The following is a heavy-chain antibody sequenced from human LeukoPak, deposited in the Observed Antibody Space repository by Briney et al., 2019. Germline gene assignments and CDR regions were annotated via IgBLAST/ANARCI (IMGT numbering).Heavy chain of an antibody. CDR1: GGSISGSSYY. Sequence: PSETLSLTCTVSGGSISGSSYYWAWIRQPPGKGLEWIGSGFYSGSAYYNPSLKSRVTISVDTSKNQFSLNLSSVTAADTAVYYCARLRGAMTPVTSDFDYWGLGTLVTVSS. D-gene: IGHD4-17*01. CDR3: ARLRGAMTPVTSDFDY. V-gene: IGHV4-39*01. CDR2: GFYSGSA. J-gene: IGHJ4*02.